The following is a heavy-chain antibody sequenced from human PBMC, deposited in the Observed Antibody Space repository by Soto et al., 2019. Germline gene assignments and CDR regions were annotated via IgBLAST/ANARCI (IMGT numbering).Heavy chain of an antibody. D-gene: IGHD4-17*01. Sequence: ASVKASCKASGYTFTSYYMHWLRQAPGQGLEWMGIINPSGGSTSYAQKFQGRVTMTRDTSTSTVYMELSSLRSEDTAVYYCARVLGTTVTTLPYYYYYGMDVWGQGTTVTVSS. CDR1: GYTFTSYY. CDR3: ARVLGTTVTTLPYYYYYGMDV. J-gene: IGHJ6*02. V-gene: IGHV1-46*01. CDR2: INPSGGST.